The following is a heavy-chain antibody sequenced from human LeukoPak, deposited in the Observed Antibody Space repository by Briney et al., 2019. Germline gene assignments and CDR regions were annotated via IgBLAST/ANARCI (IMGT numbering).Heavy chain of an antibody. V-gene: IGHV1-69-2*01. Sequence: ASVKVSCKVSGYTFTDYYMHWVQQAPGKGLEWMGLVDPEDGETIYAEKFQGRVTITADTSTDTAYMELSSLRSEDKAVYYCATAADGSHFDYWGQGTLVTVSS. CDR2: VDPEDGET. CDR3: ATAADGSHFDY. J-gene: IGHJ4*02. CDR1: GYTFTDYY. D-gene: IGHD6-13*01.